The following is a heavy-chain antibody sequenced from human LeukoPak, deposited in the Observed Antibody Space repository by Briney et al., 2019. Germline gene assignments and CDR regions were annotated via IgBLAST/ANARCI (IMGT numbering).Heavy chain of an antibody. D-gene: IGHD3-9*01. CDR1: GGSFSGYY. V-gene: IGHV4-59*10. CDR3: ARVVSSYYDILTGYSNWLDP. J-gene: IGHJ5*02. Sequence: SETLSLTCAVYGGSFSGYYWTWIRQPAGKGLEWIGRMHTSGSTNYNPSLKSRVTMSVDTSTNGFSLTLSSVTAADTAVYYCARVVSSYYDILTGYSNWLDPWGQGTLVIVSS. CDR2: MHTSGST.